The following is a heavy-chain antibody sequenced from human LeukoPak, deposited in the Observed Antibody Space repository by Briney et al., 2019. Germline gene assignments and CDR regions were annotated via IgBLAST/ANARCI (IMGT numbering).Heavy chain of an antibody. CDR1: GGSTRSSSYY. D-gene: IGHD4-17*01. CDR2: IYYSGST. V-gene: IGHV4-39*01. Sequence: SETLSLTCAVSGGSTRSSSYYWGWIRQPPGKGLEWIGSIYYSGSTYYNPSLKSRVTISVDTSKNQFSLKLSSVTAADTAVYYCARLPSTAGDYVLNWGRPQYYFDYWGQGTLVTVSS. CDR3: ARLPSTAGDYVLNWGRPQYYFDY. J-gene: IGHJ4*02.